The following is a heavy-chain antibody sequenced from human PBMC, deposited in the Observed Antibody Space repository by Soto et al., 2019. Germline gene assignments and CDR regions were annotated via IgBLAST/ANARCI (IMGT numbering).Heavy chain of an antibody. V-gene: IGHV4-34*01. CDR3: ARGALIVVVPAAIDYFDY. CDR2: INHSGST. CDR1: GGSFSGYY. D-gene: IGHD2-2*02. Sequence: SETLSLTCAVYGGSFSGYYWSWIRQPPGKGLERIGEINHSGSTNYNPSLKSRVTISVDTSKNQFSLKLSSVTAADTAVYYCARGALIVVVPAAIDYFDYWGQGTLVTVSS. J-gene: IGHJ4*02.